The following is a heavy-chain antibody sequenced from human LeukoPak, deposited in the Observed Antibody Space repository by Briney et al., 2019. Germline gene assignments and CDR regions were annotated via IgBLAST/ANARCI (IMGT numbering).Heavy chain of an antibody. Sequence: GASVKVSCKASGGTFSSYAISWVRQAPGQGLEWMGIINPSGGSTSYAQKFQGRVTMTRDTSTSTVYMELSSLRSEDTAVYYCARDDYGDYPARGIFDYWGQGTLVTVSS. CDR3: ARDDYGDYPARGIFDY. J-gene: IGHJ4*02. V-gene: IGHV1-46*01. CDR2: INPSGGST. CDR1: GGTFSSYA. D-gene: IGHD4-17*01.